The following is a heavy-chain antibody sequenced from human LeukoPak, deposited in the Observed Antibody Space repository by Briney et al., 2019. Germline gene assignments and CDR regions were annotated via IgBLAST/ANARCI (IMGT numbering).Heavy chain of an antibody. J-gene: IGHJ4*02. Sequence: GGSLRLSCAASGFTFSSYEMNWVRQAPGKGLEWVSYISSSGSTIYYADSAKGRFTISRDNAKNSLYLQMNSLRAEDTAVYYCARGRVLRIDYWGQGTLVTVSS. V-gene: IGHV3-48*03. CDR2: ISSSGSTI. CDR3: ARGRVLRIDY. CDR1: GFTFSSYE. D-gene: IGHD3-10*01.